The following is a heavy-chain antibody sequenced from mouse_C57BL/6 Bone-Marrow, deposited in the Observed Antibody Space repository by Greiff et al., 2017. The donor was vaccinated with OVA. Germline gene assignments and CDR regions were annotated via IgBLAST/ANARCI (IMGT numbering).Heavy chain of an antibody. CDR2: IHPNSGST. Sequence: LQQPGAELVKPGASVKLSCKASGYTFTSYWMHWVKQRPGQGLEWIGMIHPNSGSTNYNEKFKSKATLTVDKSSSTAYMQLSSLTSEDSAVYYCASPTVVARGYFDYWGQGTTLTVSS. V-gene: IGHV1-64*01. D-gene: IGHD1-1*01. J-gene: IGHJ2*01. CDR3: ASPTVVARGYFDY. CDR1: GYTFTSYW.